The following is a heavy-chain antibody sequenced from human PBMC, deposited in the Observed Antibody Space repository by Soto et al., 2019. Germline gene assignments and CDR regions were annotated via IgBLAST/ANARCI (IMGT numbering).Heavy chain of an antibody. J-gene: IGHJ5*01. CDR2: VYYNGAT. CDR3: ARAGQTVSFFDF. D-gene: IGHD4-17*01. Sequence: QVQLQVSGPGLLRPSETLSLTCRVSGASMTSYHWTWIRQSPGKGLEWIGNVYYNGATTYNPSLRSRVAISIDTSEKQFSLKLTALTAADSATYFCARAGQTVSFFDFWAQGALV. CDR1: GASMTSYH. V-gene: IGHV4-59*01.